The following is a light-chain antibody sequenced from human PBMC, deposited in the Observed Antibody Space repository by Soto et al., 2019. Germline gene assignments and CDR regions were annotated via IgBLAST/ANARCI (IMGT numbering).Light chain of an antibody. CDR1: TGAVTSGYY. J-gene: IGLJ2*01. V-gene: IGLV7-43*01. CDR2: STS. CDR3: LLYNGGARV. Sequence: QAVVTQEPSLTVSPGGTVTLTCASSTGAVTSGYYPNWFQQKPGQAPRALIYSTSNTHSWTPARFSGSLLGGNAALTVSGAQPEAEAEYYCLLYNGGARVFGGGTKLTVL.